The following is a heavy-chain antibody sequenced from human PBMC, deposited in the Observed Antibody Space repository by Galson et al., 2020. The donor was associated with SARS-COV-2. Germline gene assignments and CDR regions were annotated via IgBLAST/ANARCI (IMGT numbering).Heavy chain of an antibody. CDR1: GFTFSSYA. V-gene: IGHV3-23*01. CDR2: ISGSGGST. Sequence: TGGSLRLSCAASGFTFSSYAMSWVRQAPGKGLEWVSAISGSGGSTYYADSVKGRFTISRDNSKNTLYLQMNSLRAEDTAVYYCANGPSFRYSYGPADMTGMDVWGQGTTVTVSS. D-gene: IGHD5-18*01. CDR3: ANGPSFRYSYGPADMTGMDV. J-gene: IGHJ6*02.